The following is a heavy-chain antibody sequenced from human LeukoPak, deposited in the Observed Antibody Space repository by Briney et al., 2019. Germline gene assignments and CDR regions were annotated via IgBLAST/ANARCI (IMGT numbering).Heavy chain of an antibody. CDR2: ISSSGSTI. D-gene: IGHD2-2*02. CDR1: GFTFSDYY. J-gene: IGHJ3*02. V-gene: IGHV3-11*04. CDR3: ARVSVLYPDAFDI. Sequence: GGSLRLFCAASGFTFSDYYMSWIRQAPGRGLEWVSYISSSGSTIYYADSVKGRFTISRDNAKNSLYLQMNSLRAEDTAVYYCARVSVLYPDAFDIWGQGTMVTLSS.